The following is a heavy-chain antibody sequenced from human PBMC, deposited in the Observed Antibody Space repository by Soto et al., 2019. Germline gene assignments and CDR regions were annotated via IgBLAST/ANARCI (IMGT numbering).Heavy chain of an antibody. V-gene: IGHV3-15*05. CDR1: GFTFSNAW. CDR2: IKSKTDGGTT. CDR3: TTTRLIIMVRGVIITVEDYYYGMDV. Sequence: PGGSLRLSCAASGFTFSNAWMSWVRQAPGKGLEWVGRIKSKTDGGTTDYAAPVKGRFTISRDDSKNTLYLQMNSLKTEDTAVYYCTTTRLIIMVRGVIITVEDYYYGMDVWGQGTTVTVSS. D-gene: IGHD3-10*01. J-gene: IGHJ6*02.